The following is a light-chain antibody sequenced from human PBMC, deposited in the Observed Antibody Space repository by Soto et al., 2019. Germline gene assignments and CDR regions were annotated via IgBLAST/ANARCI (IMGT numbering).Light chain of an antibody. Sequence: EIVMTQSPATLSVSPGERATLSCRASQSVTSNLAWYQQKPGQAPRLLIYGASNRATGIPDRFSGSGSGTEFTLTISRLQSEDFAVYFCQKHNNWPPITVGQGTRLEIK. CDR3: QKHNNWPPIT. V-gene: IGKV3-15*01. J-gene: IGKJ5*01. CDR2: GAS. CDR1: QSVTSN.